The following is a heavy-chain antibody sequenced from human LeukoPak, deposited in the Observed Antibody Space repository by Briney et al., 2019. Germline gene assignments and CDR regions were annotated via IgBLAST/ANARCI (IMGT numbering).Heavy chain of an antibody. D-gene: IGHD1-26*01. J-gene: IGHJ5*02. CDR3: LQWELLRGFHP. CDR2: INSDGNKT. Sequence: GGSLRLSCAASGFTFSNYWMHWVRQAPGKGLVWVSRINSDGNKTNYADSVNGRFTISRDNAKNTLYLQMNNLRAEDTAVYYCLQWELLRGFHPGGQGTLVTVSS. CDR1: GFTFSNYW. V-gene: IGHV3-74*01.